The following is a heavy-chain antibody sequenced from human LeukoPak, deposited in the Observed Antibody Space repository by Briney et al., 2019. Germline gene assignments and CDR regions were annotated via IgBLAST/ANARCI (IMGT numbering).Heavy chain of an antibody. Sequence: ASVKVSCKASGYTFTSYNINWARQAPGQGLEWMAWMHPNNGDTGYAQKFQDRVTVTSNTSISTAYMELRSLTSEDTAVYYCARELIVLEPAARRYNYYMDVWGIGTTVSVSS. CDR1: GYTFTSYN. V-gene: IGHV1-8*03. J-gene: IGHJ6*03. CDR3: ARELIVLEPAARRYNYYMDV. D-gene: IGHD2-2*01. CDR2: MHPNNGDT.